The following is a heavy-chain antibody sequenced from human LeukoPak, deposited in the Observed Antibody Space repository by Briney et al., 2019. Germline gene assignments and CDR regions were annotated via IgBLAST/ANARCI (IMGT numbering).Heavy chain of an antibody. CDR2: ISGSGGST. J-gene: IGHJ4*02. CDR1: GFTFSSYA. Sequence: GASLRLSCAASGFTFSSYAMSWVRQAPGKGLEWVSAISGSGGSTYYADSVKGRFTISSDNSKNTLYLQMNSLRAEDTAVYYCAKGADYDFWSGFDYWGQGTLVTVSS. D-gene: IGHD3-3*01. V-gene: IGHV3-23*01. CDR3: AKGADYDFWSGFDY.